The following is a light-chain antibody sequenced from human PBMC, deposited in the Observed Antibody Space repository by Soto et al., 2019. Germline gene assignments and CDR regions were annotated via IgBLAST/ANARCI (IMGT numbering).Light chain of an antibody. CDR2: DVS. J-gene: IGLJ1*01. CDR3: GSYASGGAYV. Sequence: LTQPASVSGSPGQSITISCTGTSSDVGGYNAVSWYQQHPGKAPKLMIYDVSNRPSGASDRFSGSKSGNTASLTISGLQAEDEADYYCGSYASGGAYVFGTGTKVTVL. V-gene: IGLV2-14*01. CDR1: SSDVGGYNA.